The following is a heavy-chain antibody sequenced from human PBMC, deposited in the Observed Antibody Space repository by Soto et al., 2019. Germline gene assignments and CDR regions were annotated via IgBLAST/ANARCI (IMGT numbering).Heavy chain of an antibody. Sequence: PGGSLRLSCAASGFTFSSYGMHWVRQAPGKGLEWVAVISYDGSNKYYADSVKGRFTISRDNSKNTLYLQMNSLRAEDTAVYYCAKAPPDDYVRLDYWGQGTLVTVSS. CDR3: AKAPPDDYVRLDY. CDR1: GFTFSSYG. J-gene: IGHJ4*02. CDR2: ISYDGSNK. D-gene: IGHD4-17*01. V-gene: IGHV3-30*18.